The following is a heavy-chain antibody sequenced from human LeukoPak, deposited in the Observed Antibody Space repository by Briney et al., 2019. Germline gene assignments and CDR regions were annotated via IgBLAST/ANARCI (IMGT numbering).Heavy chain of an antibody. CDR1: GYTFTSYG. CDR3: ARPRDFWSGYEALHDAFDI. J-gene: IGHJ3*02. D-gene: IGHD3-3*01. Sequence: GASVKVSCKASGYTFTSYGITWVRQAPGQGLEWVGWILPYNGNTKYAQKLRGRVTMTTDTSTSTAYMELRSLRSDDTAVYYCARPRDFWSGYEALHDAFDIWGQGTMVTVSS. CDR2: ILPYNGNT. V-gene: IGHV1-18*01.